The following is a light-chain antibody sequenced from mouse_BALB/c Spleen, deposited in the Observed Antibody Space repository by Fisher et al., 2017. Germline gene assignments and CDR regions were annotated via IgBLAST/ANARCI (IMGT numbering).Light chain of an antibody. CDR3: HQWSSYPLT. CDR2: WAS. J-gene: IGKJ5*01. CDR1: QSLLNSGNQKNY. V-gene: IGKV8-19*01. Sequence: DIVITQSTSSLTVTAGEKVTMSCKSSQSLLNSGNQKNYLTWYQQKPGQPPKLLIYWASTRESGVPDRFIGSGSGTDFTLTISSVQAEDAASYFCHQWSSYPLTFGAGTKLELK.